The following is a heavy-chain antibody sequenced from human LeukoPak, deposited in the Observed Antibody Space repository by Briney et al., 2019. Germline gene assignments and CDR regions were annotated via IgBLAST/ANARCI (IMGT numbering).Heavy chain of an antibody. Sequence: SETLSLTRAVYGGSFSGYYWSWIRQPPGKGLEWIGEINHSGSTNYNPSLKSRVTISVDTSKNQFSLKLSSVTAADTAVYYCARETMIVARPMDVWGQGTTVTVSS. CDR2: INHSGST. D-gene: IGHD3-22*01. CDR3: ARETMIVARPMDV. J-gene: IGHJ6*02. V-gene: IGHV4-34*01. CDR1: GGSFSGYY.